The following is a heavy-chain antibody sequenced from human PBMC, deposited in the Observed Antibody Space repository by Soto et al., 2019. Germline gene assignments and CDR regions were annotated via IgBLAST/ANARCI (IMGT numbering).Heavy chain of an antibody. Sequence: QVQLVQSGAEVKKPGASVKVSCKASGYTFTSYYMHWVRQAPGQGLEWMGIINPSGGSTSYAQKCQGSVTMTRDNSTRTADMKLSSLRSEDTAVYYCARVAVADVYYYYGMDVWGQGTTVTVSS. D-gene: IGHD6-19*01. CDR2: INPSGGST. CDR3: ARVAVADVYYYYGMDV. CDR1: GYTFTSYY. J-gene: IGHJ6*02. V-gene: IGHV1-46*01.